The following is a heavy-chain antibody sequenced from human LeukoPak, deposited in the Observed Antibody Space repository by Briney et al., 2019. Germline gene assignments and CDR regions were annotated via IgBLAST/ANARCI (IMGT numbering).Heavy chain of an antibody. CDR1: GGTFSSYA. J-gene: IGHJ3*02. CDR3: ARGSGSSSYQPPDAFDI. CDR2: IIPIFGTA. D-gene: IGHD1-26*01. V-gene: IGHV1-69*13. Sequence: AASVKVSCKASGGTFSSYAISWVRQAPGQGLEWMGGIIPIFGTANYAQKFQGRVTITADESTSTAYMELSSLRSEDTAVYYCARGSGSSSYQPPDAFDIWGQGTMVTVSS.